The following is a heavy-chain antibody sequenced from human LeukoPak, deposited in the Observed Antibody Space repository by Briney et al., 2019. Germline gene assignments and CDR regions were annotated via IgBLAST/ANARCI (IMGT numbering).Heavy chain of an antibody. Sequence: PGGSLRLSCAASGFTFSSYAMHWVRQAPGKGLEWVAVISDDGSNKYYADSVKGRFTISRDNSKNKLYLQMNSLRAEDTAVYYCARVFTMVRVNDDFDIWGQGTMVTVSS. D-gene: IGHD3-10*01. CDR2: ISDDGSNK. CDR3: ARVFTMVRVNDDFDI. V-gene: IGHV3-30-3*01. J-gene: IGHJ3*02. CDR1: GFTFSSYA.